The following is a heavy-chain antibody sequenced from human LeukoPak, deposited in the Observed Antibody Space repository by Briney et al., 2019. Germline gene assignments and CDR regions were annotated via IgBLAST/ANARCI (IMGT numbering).Heavy chain of an antibody. CDR3: ARDARYNIDA. J-gene: IGHJ6*02. D-gene: IGHD3-9*01. CDR1: GFTFSDYW. Sequence: GGSLGLSCAASGFTFSDYWMHWVRQVPGRGLVWVSRIISDGSSATYADSVKGRFTMSRDNAKNTLYLEMNSLRAEDTAVYYCARDARYNIDAWGQGTTVTVSS. V-gene: IGHV3-74*01. CDR2: IISDGSSA.